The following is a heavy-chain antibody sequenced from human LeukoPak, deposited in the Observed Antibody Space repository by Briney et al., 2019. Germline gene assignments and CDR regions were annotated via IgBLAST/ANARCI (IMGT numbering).Heavy chain of an antibody. J-gene: IGHJ4*02. V-gene: IGHV1-8*02. CDR3: ARLSETAAYYYTSGYYFLGY. D-gene: IGHD3-22*01. Sequence: GASVKVSCKASGYTFGSYDINWVRKATGQGLEWMGWMNPGSGNTGYAQRFQGRVTMTRDTSTNTAYMELSGLRSDDTAIYYCARLSETAAYYYTSGYYFLGYWGQGTLVTVDS. CDR1: GYTFGSYD. CDR2: MNPGSGNT.